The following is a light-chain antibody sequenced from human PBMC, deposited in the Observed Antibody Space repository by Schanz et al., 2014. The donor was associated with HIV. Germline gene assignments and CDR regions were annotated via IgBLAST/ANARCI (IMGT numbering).Light chain of an antibody. CDR3: ATWDISLNGPV. V-gene: IGLV1-40*01. J-gene: IGLJ2*01. CDR2: DNT. Sequence: QSVLTQPPSVSGAPGQRVAISCSGSRSNIGAGYDVHWYQLLPGTAPTLLIFDNTNRPSGVPARFSGSKSGSSASLAISGLQSEDEADYFCATWDISLNGPVFGGGTKLTVL. CDR1: RSNIGAGYD.